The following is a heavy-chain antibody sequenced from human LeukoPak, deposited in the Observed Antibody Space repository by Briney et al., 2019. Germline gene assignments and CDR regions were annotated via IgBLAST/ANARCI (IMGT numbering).Heavy chain of an antibody. CDR2: INHSGST. CDR3: ARGYQLPHYYGMDV. V-gene: IGHV4-34*01. J-gene: IGHJ6*04. CDR1: GGSLSGYY. D-gene: IGHD2-2*01. Sequence: SETLSLTCAVYGGSLSGYYWSWIRQPPGKGLEWIGEINHSGSTNYNPSLKSRVTISVDTSKNQFSLKLSSVTAADTAVYYCARGYQLPHYYGMDVWGKGTTVTVSS.